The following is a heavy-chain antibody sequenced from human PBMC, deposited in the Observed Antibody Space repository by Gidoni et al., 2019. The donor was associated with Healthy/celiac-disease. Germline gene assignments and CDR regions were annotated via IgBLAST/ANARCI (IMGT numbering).Heavy chain of an antibody. CDR3: ARAIRAYGYYYYGMDV. J-gene: IGHJ6*02. CDR1: GFTFSSYS. CDR2: ISSSSSYI. V-gene: IGHV3-21*01. D-gene: IGHD2-21*01. Sequence: EVQLVESGGGLVKPGGSLRLSCAASGFTFSSYSMNWVRQAPGKGLEWVSSISSSSSYIYYADSVKGRFTISRDKAKNSLYLQMNSLRAEDTAVYYCARAIRAYGYYYYGMDVWGQGTTVTVSS.